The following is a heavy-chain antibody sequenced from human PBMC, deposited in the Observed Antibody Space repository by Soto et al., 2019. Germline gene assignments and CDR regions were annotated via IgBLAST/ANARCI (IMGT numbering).Heavy chain of an antibody. CDR2: ISYDGSNK. V-gene: IGHV3-30*18. Sequence: GGSLRLSCAASGFTFSSYGMHWVRQAPGKGLEWVAVISYDGSNKYYADSVKGRFTISRDNSKNTLYLQMNSLRAEDTAVYYCAKTKSSVAGIGYYYGMDVWGQGTTVTVSS. D-gene: IGHD6-19*01. CDR1: GFTFSSYG. J-gene: IGHJ6*02. CDR3: AKTKSSVAGIGYYYGMDV.